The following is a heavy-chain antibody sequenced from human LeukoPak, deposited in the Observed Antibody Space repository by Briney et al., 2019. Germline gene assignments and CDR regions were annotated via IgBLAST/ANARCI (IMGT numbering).Heavy chain of an antibody. CDR1: GGSFSGYY. V-gene: IGHV4-34*01. CDR2: INHSGSS. J-gene: IGHJ3*02. D-gene: IGHD3-3*01. CDR3: ARHPYITIFGVVEGAFDI. Sequence: SETLSLTCAVYGGSFSGYYWSWIRQPPGKGLEWIGEINHSGSSNYNPSLKSRVTISVDTSKSQFSLKLSSVTAADTAVYYCARHPYITIFGVVEGAFDIWGQGTMVTVSS.